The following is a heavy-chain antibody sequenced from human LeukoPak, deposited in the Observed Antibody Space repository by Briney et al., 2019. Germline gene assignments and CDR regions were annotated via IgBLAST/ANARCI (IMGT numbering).Heavy chain of an antibody. Sequence: SETLSLTCAVYGGSFSGYYWSWIRQPPGKGLEWIGEINHSGSTNYNPSLKSRVTISVDTSKNQFSLKLSSVTAADTAVYYCARGGIDITMVRGGDAFDIWGQGTMVTVSS. V-gene: IGHV4-34*01. D-gene: IGHD3-10*01. CDR3: ARGGIDITMVRGGDAFDI. CDR2: INHSGST. J-gene: IGHJ3*02. CDR1: GGSFSGYY.